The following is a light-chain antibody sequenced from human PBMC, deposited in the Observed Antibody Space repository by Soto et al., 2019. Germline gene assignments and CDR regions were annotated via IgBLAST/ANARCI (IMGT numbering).Light chain of an antibody. V-gene: IGKV3-11*01. CDR3: QQRYNWPRT. Sequence: EIVLTQSPVTLSLSPGERATLSCRASQTVSSYLAWFQQKPGQAPRLLIYDASNRATGIPARFSGSGSGTDFTLTISSLEPEDFAVYYCQQRYNWPRTFGQGTKVEI. CDR2: DAS. J-gene: IGKJ1*01. CDR1: QTVSSY.